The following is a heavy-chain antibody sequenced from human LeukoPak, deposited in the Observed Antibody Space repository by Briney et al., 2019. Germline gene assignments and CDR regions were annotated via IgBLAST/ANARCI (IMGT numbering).Heavy chain of an antibody. CDR2: IKQDGSEK. V-gene: IGHV3-7*01. D-gene: IGHD6-6*01. CDR3: ARDQAARRGNWFDP. Sequence: GGSLRLSCAASGFTFSSYWMSWVRQAPGKGLEWVANIKQDGSEKYYVDSVKGRFTISRDNAKNSLYLQMNSLRAEDTAVYYCARDQAARRGNWFDPWGQGTLVTVSS. CDR1: GFTFSSYW. J-gene: IGHJ5*02.